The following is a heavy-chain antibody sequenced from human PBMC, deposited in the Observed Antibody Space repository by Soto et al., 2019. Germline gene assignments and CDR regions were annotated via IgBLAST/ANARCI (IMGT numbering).Heavy chain of an antibody. V-gene: IGHV1-69*13. D-gene: IGHD2-15*01. CDR1: GGTLSSYV. CDR3: ARDPRQDCSGETCYYS. J-gene: IGHJ4*02. Sequence: SAKVSCKASGGTLSSYVISWVRQAPGQGLEWMGGIIPIFGTTTYGEKFQGRVTITADESTRTTYMELSSLKSEDTAVYYCARDPRQDCSGETCYYSWGQGTLVTVSS. CDR2: IIPIFGTT.